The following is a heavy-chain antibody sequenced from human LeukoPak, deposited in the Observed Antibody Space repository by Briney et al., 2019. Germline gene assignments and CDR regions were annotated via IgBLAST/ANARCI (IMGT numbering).Heavy chain of an antibody. J-gene: IGHJ4*01. CDR2: ITSGREYI. CDR3: ARGHYDVLAASYKWSPDY. D-gene: IGHD3-9*01. V-gene: IGHV3-21*01. CDR1: GFTFSSYA. Sequence: GGSLRLSCAASGFTFSSYAMNWVRQAPGKGLELVSSITSGREYIYYATAVTGRFSTSRDNAKNSLSLQLNSLRVEDTAVYYCARGHYDVLAASYKWSPDYWSQGTLVTVSS.